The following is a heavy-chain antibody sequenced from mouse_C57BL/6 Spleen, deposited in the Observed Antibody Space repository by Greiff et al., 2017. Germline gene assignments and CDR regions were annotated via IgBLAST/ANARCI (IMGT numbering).Heavy chain of an antibody. V-gene: IGHV1-26*01. CDR1: GYTFTDYY. J-gene: IGHJ3*01. CDR3: ARRNPWFAY. Sequence: EVQLQQSGPELVKPGASVKISCKASGYTFTDYYMNWVKQSHGKSLEWIGDINPNNGGTSYNQKFKGKATLTVDKSSSTAYMELRSLTSEDSAVYYCARRNPWFAYWGKGTLVTVSA. CDR2: INPNNGGT.